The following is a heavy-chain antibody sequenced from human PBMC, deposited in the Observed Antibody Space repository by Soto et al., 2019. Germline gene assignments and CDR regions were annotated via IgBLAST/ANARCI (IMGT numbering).Heavy chain of an antibody. V-gene: IGHV1-18*04. CDR1: GYTFTSYG. D-gene: IGHD6-13*01. J-gene: IGHJ6*02. CDR2: ISAYNGNT. CDR3: ARDRSFIAAADYYYYGMDV. Sequence: ASVKVSCKASGYTFTSYGISWVRQAPGQGLEWMGWISAYNGNTNYAQKLQGRVTMTTDTSTSTAYMELRSLRSDDTAVYYCARDRSFIAAADYYYYGMDVWGQGTTVTVSS.